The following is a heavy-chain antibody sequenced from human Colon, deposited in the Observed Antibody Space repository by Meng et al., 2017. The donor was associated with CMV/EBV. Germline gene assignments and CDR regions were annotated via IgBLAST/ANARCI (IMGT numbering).Heavy chain of an antibody. Sequence: SLKISCAGTGFIFYTYEMNWVRQAPGKGLEWVSFINSVGSTTYYADSVKGRFTISRDNAKNSLYLEMNSLRVEDTAVYYCARDNVNYNGYDSDWGQGTLVTVSS. CDR2: INSVGSTT. CDR3: ARDNVNYNGYDSD. CDR1: GFIFYTYE. V-gene: IGHV3-48*03. J-gene: IGHJ4*02. D-gene: IGHD5-12*01.